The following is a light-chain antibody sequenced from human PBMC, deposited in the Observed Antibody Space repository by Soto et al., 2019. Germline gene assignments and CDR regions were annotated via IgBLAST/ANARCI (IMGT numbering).Light chain of an antibody. J-gene: IGLJ3*02. CDR3: CSYAGRSTLV. CDR2: EGS. V-gene: IGLV2-23*01. CDR1: SSDVGSYNL. Sequence: QSALTQPASVSRSPGQSITISCTGSSSDVGSYNLVSWHQQYPGKAPKLMIYEGSKRPSGVSNRFSGSKSGNTASLTISGLQAEDEADYYCCSYAGRSTLVFGGGTKVTVL.